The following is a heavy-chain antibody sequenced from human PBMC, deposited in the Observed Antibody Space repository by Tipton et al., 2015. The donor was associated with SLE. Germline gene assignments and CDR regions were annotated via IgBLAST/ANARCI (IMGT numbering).Heavy chain of an antibody. J-gene: IGHJ5*02. V-gene: IGHV4-31*02. Sequence: LRLSCTATGDSVTSSGYYWSWIRQHPGKGLEWIGFISYDGRTKYNPSLKSRVTISLDTSKTQFFLRLSPVTAADTAVYYCARAGGGDSNWFDPWGQGTLVTVSS. CDR1: GDSVTSSGYY. CDR2: ISYDGRT. D-gene: IGHD2-21*01. CDR3: ARAGGGDSNWFDP.